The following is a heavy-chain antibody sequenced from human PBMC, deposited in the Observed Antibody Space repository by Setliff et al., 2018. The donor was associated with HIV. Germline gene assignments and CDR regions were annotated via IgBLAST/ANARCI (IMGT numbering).Heavy chain of an antibody. D-gene: IGHD3-16*01. CDR1: GGSINSGSYY. CDR3: ARFYDYYGHRLDY. V-gene: IGHV4-39*01. J-gene: IGHJ4*02. CDR2: MFYSGST. Sequence: SETLSLTCTVSGGSINSGSYYWGWIRQPPEKGLEWIGTMFYSGSTYYNPSLKSRVTIFIDTSKNQFSLRLSSVTAADTAVYYCARFYDYYGHRLDYWGQGTLVTVSS.